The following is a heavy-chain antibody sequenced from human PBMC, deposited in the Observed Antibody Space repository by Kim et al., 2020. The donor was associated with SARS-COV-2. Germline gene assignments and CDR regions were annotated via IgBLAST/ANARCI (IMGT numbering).Heavy chain of an antibody. Sequence: GGSLRLSCAASGFTFSSYSMNWVRQAPGKGLEWVSSISSSSSYIYYADSVKGRFTISRDNAKNSLYLQMNSLRAEDTAVYYCARDLGDDYGDYPDAFDIWGQGTMVTVSS. CDR3: ARDLGDDYGDYPDAFDI. CDR2: ISSSSSYI. J-gene: IGHJ3*02. D-gene: IGHD4-17*01. CDR1: GFTFSSYS. V-gene: IGHV3-21*01.